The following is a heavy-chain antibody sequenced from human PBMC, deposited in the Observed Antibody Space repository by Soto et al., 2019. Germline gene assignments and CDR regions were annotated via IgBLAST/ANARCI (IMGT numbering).Heavy chain of an antibody. V-gene: IGHV3-30*18. CDR2: ISNDASTK. J-gene: IGHJ4*02. Sequence: QVQLVESGGGVVQPGRSLRLSCAASGFTFSGYGMHWVRQAPGKGLDWVEAISNDASTKHYADSVKGRFTISRDNSKNTLDLQMNSLSAEDTAVYYCAKDRVSEHSSGWPQGHWGQGTLVTVSS. D-gene: IGHD6-19*01. CDR1: GFTFSGYG. CDR3: AKDRVSEHSSGWPQGH.